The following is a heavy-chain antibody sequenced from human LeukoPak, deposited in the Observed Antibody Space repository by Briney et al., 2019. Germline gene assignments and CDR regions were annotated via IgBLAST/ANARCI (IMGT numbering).Heavy chain of an antibody. CDR3: ARHVSSDLRIVVVTSDWYFDR. V-gene: IGHV4-39*01. Sequence: SETLSLTCIVSGGSISSSRFYWGWIRQPPGKGLEWIGTIYYSGSTYYNPSLKSRVTISADTSKNQFSLNLSSVTAADTGVYYCARHVSSDLRIVVVTSDWYFDRWGRGTLVTVSS. CDR2: IYYSGST. D-gene: IGHD2-21*02. CDR1: GGSISSSRFY. J-gene: IGHJ2*01.